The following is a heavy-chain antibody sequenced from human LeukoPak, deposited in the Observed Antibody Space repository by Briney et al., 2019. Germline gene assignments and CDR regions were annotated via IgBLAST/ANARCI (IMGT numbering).Heavy chain of an antibody. CDR3: ATDGGRY. CDR1: GYTFTSYY. Sequence: ASVKVSCKASGYTFTSYYMHWVRQAPGKGLEWMGGFDPEDGETIYAQKFQGRVTMTEDTSTDTAYMELSSLRSEDTAVYYCATDGGRYWGQGTLVTVSS. D-gene: IGHD3-10*01. CDR2: FDPEDGET. V-gene: IGHV1-24*01. J-gene: IGHJ4*02.